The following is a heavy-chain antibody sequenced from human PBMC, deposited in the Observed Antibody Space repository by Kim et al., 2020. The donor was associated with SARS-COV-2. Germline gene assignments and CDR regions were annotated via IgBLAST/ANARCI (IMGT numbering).Heavy chain of an antibody. CDR3: ARPAEEYYYYGMDV. CDR1: GGSISSSSYY. V-gene: IGHV4-39*01. CDR2: IYYSGST. Sequence: SETLSLTCTVSGGSISSSSYYWGWIRQPPGKGLEWIGSIYYSGSTYYNPSLKSRVTISVDTSKNQFSLKLSSVTAADTAVYYCARPAEEYYYYGMDVWGQGTTVTVSS. J-gene: IGHJ6*02.